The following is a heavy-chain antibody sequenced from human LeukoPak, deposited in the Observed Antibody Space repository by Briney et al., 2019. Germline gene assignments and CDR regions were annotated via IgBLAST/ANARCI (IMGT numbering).Heavy chain of an antibody. V-gene: IGHV4-61*02. J-gene: IGHJ4*02. CDR2: IYTSGST. CDR1: GGSISSGSYY. Sequence: SQTLSLTCSVSGGSISSGSYYWSWIQQPAGKGLEWIGRIYTSGSTYYNPSLKSRVTISVDTSKNQFSLKLSSVTAADTAVYYCARDYYYGSGSYFDYWGQGTLVTVSS. D-gene: IGHD3-10*01. CDR3: ARDYYYGSGSYFDY.